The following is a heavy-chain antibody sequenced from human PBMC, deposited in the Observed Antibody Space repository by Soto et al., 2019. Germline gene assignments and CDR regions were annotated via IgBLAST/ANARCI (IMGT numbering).Heavy chain of an antibody. Sequence: EVQLVESGGGLVQPGGSLRLSCAVSGFTFSSFWMHWVRQAPGEGLVWVSRINTDGSSTSYADSVKGRFTXSRDXAKXXXXXXXXXXXXXXTAMYYCXKRGVDTFGLSYWGQGTLVTVSS. D-gene: IGHD3-10*01. CDR3: XKRGVDTFGLSY. CDR1: GFTFSSFW. J-gene: IGHJ4*02. V-gene: IGHV3-74*01. CDR2: INTDGSST.